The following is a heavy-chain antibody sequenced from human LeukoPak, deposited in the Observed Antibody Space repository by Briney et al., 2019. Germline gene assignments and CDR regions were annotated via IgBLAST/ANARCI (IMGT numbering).Heavy chain of an antibody. CDR1: GFTFTSYW. V-gene: IGHV3-7*01. CDR3: SGSLIS. D-gene: IGHD1-26*01. Sequence: GSQRLSCAASGFTFTSYWMSWVRQAPGKGLEWVANIKHDGSDKYYVDSVEGRFTTSRDNAKNSVFLQMNSLRAEDTAVYYCSGSLISWGQGTLVTVSS. J-gene: IGHJ5*02. CDR2: IKHDGSDK.